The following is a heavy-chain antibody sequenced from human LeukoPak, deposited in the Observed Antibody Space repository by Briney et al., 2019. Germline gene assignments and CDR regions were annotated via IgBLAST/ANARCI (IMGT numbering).Heavy chain of an antibody. J-gene: IGHJ3*02. V-gene: IGHV4-59*08. Sequence: SETLFLTCTVSGGSISSYYWSWIRQPPGKGLEWIGYIYYSGSTNYNPSLKSRVTISVDTSKNQFSLKLSSVTAADTAVYYCARSGLYSSGWYFAFDIWGQGTMVTVSS. CDR1: GGSISSYY. D-gene: IGHD6-19*01. CDR3: ARSGLYSSGWYFAFDI. CDR2: IYYSGST.